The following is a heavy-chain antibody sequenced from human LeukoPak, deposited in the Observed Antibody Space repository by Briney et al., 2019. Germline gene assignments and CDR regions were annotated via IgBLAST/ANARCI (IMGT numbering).Heavy chain of an antibody. D-gene: IGHD3-22*01. CDR2: INPTNGDT. CDR3: ARDLGLFCVYY. V-gene: IGHV1-2*02. J-gene: IGHJ4*02. Sequence: GASVKVSCKASGYTFTGYYIHWVRQAPGQGLEWMGWINPTNGDTAYAQKFQGRVTMTRDTSISTGYMELSRLRSDDTAVYSCARDLGLFCVYYWGQGTLSPSPQ. CDR1: GYTFTGYY.